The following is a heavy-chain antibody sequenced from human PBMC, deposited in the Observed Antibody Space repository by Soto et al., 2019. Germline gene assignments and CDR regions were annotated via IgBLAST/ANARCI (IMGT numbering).Heavy chain of an antibody. J-gene: IGHJ5*02. CDR2: TSYDGSNK. D-gene: IGHD6-13*01. V-gene: IGHV3-30*18. CDR1: GFTFSSYG. CDR3: AKAQDPEHPESIAAAVDP. Sequence: VGSLRLSWAASGFTFSSYGRHWDRQAPGKGLEWVAVTSYDGSNKYYADSVKGRFTISRDNSKNTLYLQMNSLRAEDTAVYYCAKAQDPEHPESIAAAVDPWGQGTLVTVSS.